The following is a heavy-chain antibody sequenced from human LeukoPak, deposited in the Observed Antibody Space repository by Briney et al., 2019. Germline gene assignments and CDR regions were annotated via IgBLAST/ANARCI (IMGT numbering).Heavy chain of an antibody. V-gene: IGHV3-13*01. CDR2: IGVDDDT. Sequence: EGSLRLSCVASGLTFNNQDMHWVRQSAGKGLEWVSAIGVDDDTYYSASVKGQFTISRENARNSLYLQMNSLRAEDTAVYYCARERTRGCNGDICLDGFDIWGRGTKVTVSS. CDR1: GLTFNNQD. J-gene: IGHJ3*02. CDR3: ARERTRGCNGDICLDGFDI. D-gene: IGHD2-15*01.